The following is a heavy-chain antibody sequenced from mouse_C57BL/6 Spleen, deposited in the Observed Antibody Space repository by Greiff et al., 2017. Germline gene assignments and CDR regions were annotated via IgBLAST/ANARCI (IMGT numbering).Heavy chain of an antibody. Sequence: EVQLQQSGPVLVKPGASVKMSCKASGYTFTDYYMNWVKQSHGKSLEWIGVINPYNGGTSYNQKFKGKATLTVDKSSSTAYMELNSLTSEDSAVYYCARRGLLQAMDYWGQGTSVTVSS. D-gene: IGHD2-3*01. CDR3: ARRGLLQAMDY. CDR2: INPYNGGT. CDR1: GYTFTDYY. J-gene: IGHJ4*01. V-gene: IGHV1-19*01.